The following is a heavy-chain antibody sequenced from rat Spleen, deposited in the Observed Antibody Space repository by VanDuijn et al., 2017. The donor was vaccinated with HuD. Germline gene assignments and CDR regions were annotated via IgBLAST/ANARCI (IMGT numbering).Heavy chain of an antibody. CDR2: INYEGSST. CDR1: GFTVSDFG. CDR3: ARTTYDYFDY. J-gene: IGHJ2*01. Sequence: EVQLVESGGGLEQPGRSLKLSCAASGFTVSDFGFHWIRQAPPKGLEWVASINYEGSSTYYGDTVKGRFTISRDNAKSTLYLQMNSLRSEDTAAYYCARTTYDYFDYWGQGVMVTVSS. V-gene: IGHV5-22*01. D-gene: IGHD2-1*01.